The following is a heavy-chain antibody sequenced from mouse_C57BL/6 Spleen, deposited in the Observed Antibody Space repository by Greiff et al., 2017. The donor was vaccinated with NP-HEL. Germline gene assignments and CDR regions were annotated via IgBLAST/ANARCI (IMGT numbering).Heavy chain of an antibody. CDR1: GYTFTDYY. Sequence: EVQLQQSGPELVKPGASVKISCKASGYTFTDYYMNWVKQSHGKSLEWIGDINPNNGGTSYNQKFKGKATLTVDKSSSTAYMELRSLTSDDSAVYYCARYDYGAYYFDYWGQGTTLTVSS. CDR3: ARYDYGAYYFDY. CDR2: INPNNGGT. J-gene: IGHJ2*01. D-gene: IGHD1-1*01. V-gene: IGHV1-26*01.